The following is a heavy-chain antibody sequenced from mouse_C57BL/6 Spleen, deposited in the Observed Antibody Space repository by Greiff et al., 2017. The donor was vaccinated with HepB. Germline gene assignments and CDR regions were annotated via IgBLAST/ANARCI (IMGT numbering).Heavy chain of an antibody. J-gene: IGHJ3*01. V-gene: IGHV3-1*01. D-gene: IGHD1-1*01. CDR3: AREGTTVPFAY. CDR1: GYSITSGYD. Sequence: EVQWVESGPGMVKPSQSLSLTCTVTGYSITSGYDWHWIRHFPGNKLEWMGYISYSGSTNYNPSLKSRISITHDTSKNHFFLKLNSVTTEDTATYYCAREGTTVPFAYWGQGTLVTVSA. CDR2: ISYSGST.